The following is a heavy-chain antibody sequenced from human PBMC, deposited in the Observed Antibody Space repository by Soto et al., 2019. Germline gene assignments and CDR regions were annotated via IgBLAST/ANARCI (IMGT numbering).Heavy chain of an antibody. CDR2: IDPSDAYT. V-gene: IGHV5-10-1*01. Sequence: RGESLKISCKGFGYSFSSYWISWVRQMPGKGLEWMGRIDPSDAYTNYSPSFQGHVTISTDKSISTAYLQWSSLRASDTAMYYCARRYCCSTSCPSNYYAMDVWGQGTTVTVSS. D-gene: IGHD2-2*01. J-gene: IGHJ6*02. CDR3: ARRYCCSTSCPSNYYAMDV. CDR1: GYSFSSYW.